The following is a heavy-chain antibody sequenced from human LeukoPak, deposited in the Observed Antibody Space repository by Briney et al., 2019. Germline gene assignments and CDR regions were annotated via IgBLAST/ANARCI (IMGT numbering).Heavy chain of an antibody. D-gene: IGHD3-22*01. CDR1: GGSFSGYY. V-gene: IGHV4-34*01. J-gene: IGHJ5*02. CDR3: ARGGYYDSSGYYQWNWFDP. Sequence: SEALSLTCAVDGGSFSGYYWSWIRQHQEKGLEWIGEINHSGSNNYNPSLKSRVAISVDTSKNQFSLKLSSVTAADTAVYYCARGGYYDSSGYYQWNWFDPWGQGTLVTVSS. CDR2: INHSGSN.